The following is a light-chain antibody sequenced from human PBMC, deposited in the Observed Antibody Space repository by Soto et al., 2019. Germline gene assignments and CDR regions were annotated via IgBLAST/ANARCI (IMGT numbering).Light chain of an antibody. CDR3: CSYAGSSTSYDV. CDR2: EGS. Sequence: QSALTQPASVSGSPGQSITISCPGTSSDVGSYNLVSWYQQHPGKAPKLMIYEGSKRPSGVSNRFSGSKSGNTASLTISGLQAEDEADYYCCSYAGSSTSYDVFGTGTKLTVL. CDR1: SSDVGSYNL. V-gene: IGLV2-23*01. J-gene: IGLJ1*01.